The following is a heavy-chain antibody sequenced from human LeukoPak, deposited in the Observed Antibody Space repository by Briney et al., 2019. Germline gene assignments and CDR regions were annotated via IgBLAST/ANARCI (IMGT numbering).Heavy chain of an antibody. CDR1: TDSITSNW. CDR3: AKEIVGAPTPGAY. J-gene: IGHJ4*02. D-gene: IGHD1-26*01. CDR2: VHKSGST. V-gene: IGHV4-4*02. Sequence: SETLSLTCAVSTDSITSNWWSWVRQPPGKGLEWIGEVHKSGSTNYYPSLQSRATISIDKSKNQIALELTSVTAADTAVYYCAKEIVGAPTPGAYWGQGILVTVSS.